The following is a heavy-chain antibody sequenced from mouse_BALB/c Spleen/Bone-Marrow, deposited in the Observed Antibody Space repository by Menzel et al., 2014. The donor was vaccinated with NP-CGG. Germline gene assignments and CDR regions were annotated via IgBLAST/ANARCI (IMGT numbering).Heavy chain of an antibody. CDR1: GFTFSDFY. D-gene: IGHD2-10*02. J-gene: IGHJ3*01. CDR2: SRNKAKYYTT. V-gene: IGHV7-1*02. CDR3: ARDVGYGNYFVY. Sequence: EVKVEESGGGLVQPGDSLRLSCAPSGFTFSDFYMERVRQPPGKRLEWIAASRNKAKYYTTEYSASVKGRFIVSRDTSQSVLYLQMNALRAEDTAIYYCARDVGYGNYFVYWGQGTLVTVSA.